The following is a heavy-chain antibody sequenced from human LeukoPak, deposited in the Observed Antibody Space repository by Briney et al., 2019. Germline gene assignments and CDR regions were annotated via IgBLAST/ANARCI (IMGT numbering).Heavy chain of an antibody. V-gene: IGHV3-72*01. CDR1: GFTLSDHY. D-gene: IGHD4-11*01. J-gene: IGHJ4*02. Sequence: PGGSQPLFCAASGFTLSDHYMDWVRQAPGKGLEWVGRTRNKANSYTTDYAASVRGRFTISRDDSKNLLYLQMNSLTTEDTAVYYCARAPYSNYFFDYWGQGTLVTVSS. CDR2: TRNKANSYTT. CDR3: ARAPYSNYFFDY.